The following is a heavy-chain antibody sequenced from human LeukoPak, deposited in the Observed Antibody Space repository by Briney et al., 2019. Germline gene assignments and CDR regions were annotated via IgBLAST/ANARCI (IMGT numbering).Heavy chain of an antibody. V-gene: IGHV3-53*01. CDR1: GFTVSSNY. D-gene: IGHD6-13*01. J-gene: IGHJ6*02. Sequence: GGSLRLSCAASGFTVSSNYMSWVRQAPGKGLEWVSVIYSGGSTYYADSVKGRFTISRDNSKNTLYLQMNSLRAEDTAVYYCAPAAGLNDYYGMDVWGQGTTVTVSS. CDR3: APAAGLNDYYGMDV. CDR2: IYSGGST.